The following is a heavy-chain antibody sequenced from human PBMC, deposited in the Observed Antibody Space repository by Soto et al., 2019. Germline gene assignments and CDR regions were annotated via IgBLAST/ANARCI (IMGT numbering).Heavy chain of an antibody. CDR3: ARGGYSSSWYNWFDP. CDR2: IYYSGST. Sequence: PSETLSLTCTVSCGSIISGDYYWSWIRQPPGKGLEWIGYIYYSGSTYYNPSLKSRVTISVDTSKNQFSLKLSSVTAADTAVYYCARGGYSSSWYNWFDPWGQGTLVTVSS. J-gene: IGHJ5*02. D-gene: IGHD6-13*01. V-gene: IGHV4-30-4*01. CDR1: CGSIISGDYY.